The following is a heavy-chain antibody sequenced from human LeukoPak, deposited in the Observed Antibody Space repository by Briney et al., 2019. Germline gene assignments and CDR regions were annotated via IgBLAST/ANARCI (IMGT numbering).Heavy chain of an antibody. D-gene: IGHD6-6*01. CDR2: ISSDGSST. CDR1: GFTFRNHF. V-gene: IGHV3-74*03. Sequence: AGGSLRLSCAASGFTFRNHFMHWVRQTPGKGLVWVSRISSDGSSTTYADSVKGRFTISRDNAKNTLYLQMNNLRAEDTAMYYCARDQRVTGRPDIDYWGQGTLVIVSS. CDR3: ARDQRVTGRPDIDY. J-gene: IGHJ4*02.